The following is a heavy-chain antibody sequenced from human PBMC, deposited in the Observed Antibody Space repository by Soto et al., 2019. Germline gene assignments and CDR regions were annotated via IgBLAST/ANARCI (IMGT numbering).Heavy chain of an antibody. CDR3: AKDTVAGYADY. CDR1: GFTFSSYG. CDR2: ISYDGSNK. Sequence: QVQLVESGGGVVQPVRSLRLSCAASGFTFSSYGMHWVRQAPGKGLEWVAVISYDGSNKNYADSVKGRFTVSRDNSKNTLYLQMNSLRPEDTAVYYCAKDTVAGYADYWGQGTLVTVSS. D-gene: IGHD6-19*01. V-gene: IGHV3-30*18. J-gene: IGHJ4*02.